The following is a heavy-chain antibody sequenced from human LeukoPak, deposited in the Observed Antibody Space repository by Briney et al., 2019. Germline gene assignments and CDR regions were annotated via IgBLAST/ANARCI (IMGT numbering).Heavy chain of an antibody. Sequence: GGTLRLSCAASGFTVSSNYMTWVRQAPGKGLEWVSAISGSGGSTYYADSVKGRFTISRDNSKNTLYLQMNSLRAEDTAVYYCAKDRSYGYPPYDYWGQGTLVTVSS. CDR3: AKDRSYGYPPYDY. CDR2: ISGSGGST. D-gene: IGHD5-18*01. CDR1: GFTVSSNY. J-gene: IGHJ4*02. V-gene: IGHV3-23*01.